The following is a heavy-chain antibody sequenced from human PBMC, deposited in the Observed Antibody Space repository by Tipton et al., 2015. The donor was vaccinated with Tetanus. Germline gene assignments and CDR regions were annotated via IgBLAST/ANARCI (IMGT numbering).Heavy chain of an antibody. J-gene: IGHJ4*02. CDR2: ISGDGSTI. V-gene: IGHV3-11*04. CDR1: GFIFSDYY. Sequence: GSLRLSCAASGFIFSDYYMSWIRKAPGRGLEWLSFISGDGSTIHYADSVKGRFTISRDNSMSTLYLQMESLRPEDTGFYYCVRGAQGWDMYYHFDSWGQGTQVVVSS. D-gene: IGHD2-8*01. CDR3: VRGAQGWDMYYHFDS.